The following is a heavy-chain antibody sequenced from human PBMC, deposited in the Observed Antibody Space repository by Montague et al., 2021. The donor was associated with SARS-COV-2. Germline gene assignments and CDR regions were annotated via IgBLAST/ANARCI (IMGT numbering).Heavy chain of an antibody. V-gene: IGHV4-31*03. D-gene: IGHD4-11*01. Sequence: TRSLTCTVSGDSITSGGYFWNWNRQHPGKGLEYIGAISYSGSTYYKPSLTSRVSISMDTSKNAFSLSLHSVTAADTAVYFCAASGRRGYSNPFHHCGRGSLVTVSS. CDR1: GDSITSGGYF. J-gene: IGHJ4*02. CDR2: ISYSGST. CDR3: AASGRRGYSNPFHH.